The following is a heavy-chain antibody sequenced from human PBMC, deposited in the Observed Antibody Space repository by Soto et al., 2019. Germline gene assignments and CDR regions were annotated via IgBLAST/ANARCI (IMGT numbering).Heavy chain of an antibody. V-gene: IGHV3-7*01. J-gene: IGHJ4*02. D-gene: IGHD2-15*01. CDR2: IKEDGSER. CDR3: ARDPRYCSYGICYPFCDH. Sequence: GSQRLPSAAAGGTIDDYTMHRIRQTQRKGLEWVAYIKEDGSERYYVDSVKGRFTVSRDNARNSLFLQMNSLRAEDTAVYYCARDPRYCSYGICYPFCDHWGQGTLVTVSS. CDR1: GGTIDDYT.